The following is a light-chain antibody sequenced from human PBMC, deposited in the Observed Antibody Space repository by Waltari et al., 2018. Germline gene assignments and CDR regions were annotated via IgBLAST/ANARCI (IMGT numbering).Light chain of an antibody. Sequence: SYDLTQPPSVSVSPGQTARNACSCESLPKQYTYWYQQKPGQAPRTVISKATERPSGIPERFSGSTSGTTVTLTISGVQAEDEADYYCQSTDRTSTVVFGGGTKLTVL. CDR2: KAT. V-gene: IGLV3-25*03. CDR1: SLPKQY. CDR3: QSTDRTSTVV. J-gene: IGLJ2*01.